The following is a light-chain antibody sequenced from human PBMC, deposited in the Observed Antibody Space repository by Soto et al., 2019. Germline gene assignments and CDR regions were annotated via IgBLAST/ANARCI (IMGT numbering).Light chain of an antibody. CDR2: EVT. Sequence: QSALTQPASVSGSPGQSITISCTGTSSDVGGYNFVSWYQHSPGKAPKLLIYEVTNRPSGVSNRFSGSKSGNTASLTISGLQTDDEADYYCSSYTSTTPHVVLGGGTKVTVL. J-gene: IGLJ2*01. CDR3: SSYTSTTPHVV. V-gene: IGLV2-14*01. CDR1: SSDVGGYNF.